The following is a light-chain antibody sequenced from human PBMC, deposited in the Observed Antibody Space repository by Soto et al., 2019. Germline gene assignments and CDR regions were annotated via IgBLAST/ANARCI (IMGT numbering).Light chain of an antibody. CDR1: RGISSY. Sequence: IHVTQSPSSVSASVGDRVNITCQASRGISSYLAWYQQKPGKAPKLLVYSASTLQSGVPSRFSGSGSGPDFTLTISSLQPEDSATYFCPQLNSHPHTFCQGTRLEIK. J-gene: IGKJ5*01. CDR2: SAS. CDR3: PQLNSHPHT. V-gene: IGKV1-9*01.